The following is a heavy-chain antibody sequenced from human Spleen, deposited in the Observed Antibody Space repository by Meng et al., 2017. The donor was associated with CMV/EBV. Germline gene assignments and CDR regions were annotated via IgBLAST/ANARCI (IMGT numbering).Heavy chain of an antibody. Sequence: GESLKISCAASGFTFSGSAMHWVRQAPGKGLEWVSAISGSGGSTYYADSVKGRFTISRDNSKNTLYLQMNSLRAEDTAVYYCAEERIAARYLVDYWGQGTLVTVSS. D-gene: IGHD6-6*01. CDR3: AEERIAARYLVDY. CDR1: GFTFSGSA. V-gene: IGHV3-23*01. CDR2: ISGSGGST. J-gene: IGHJ4*02.